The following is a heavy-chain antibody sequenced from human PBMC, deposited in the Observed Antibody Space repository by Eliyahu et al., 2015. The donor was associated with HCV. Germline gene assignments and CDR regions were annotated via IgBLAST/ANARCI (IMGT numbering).Heavy chain of an antibody. CDR1: GFTFSSYS. CDR3: ARARYSSSWYIGY. Sequence: EVQLVESGGGLVKPGGSLRLSCAASGFTFSSYSMNWVRQAPGKGLEWVSSISSSSSYIYYADSVKGRFTISRDNAKNSLYLQMNTLRAEDTAVYYCARARYSSSWYIGYWGQGTLVTVSS. D-gene: IGHD6-13*01. CDR2: ISSSSSYI. J-gene: IGHJ4*02. V-gene: IGHV3-21*01.